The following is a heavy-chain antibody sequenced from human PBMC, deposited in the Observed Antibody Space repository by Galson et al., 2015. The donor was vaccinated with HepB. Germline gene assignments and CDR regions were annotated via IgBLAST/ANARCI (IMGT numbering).Heavy chain of an antibody. Sequence: SLRLSCAASGFTFSSYGMHWVRQAPGKGLGWVAVIWYDESNKYYADSVKGRFTISRDNSKNTLYLQMNSLRAEDTAVYYCAKGGLYYDILTGPWGQGTMVTVSS. J-gene: IGHJ3*01. CDR3: AKGGLYYDILTGP. D-gene: IGHD3-9*01. CDR2: IWYDESNK. CDR1: GFTFSSYG. V-gene: IGHV3-33*06.